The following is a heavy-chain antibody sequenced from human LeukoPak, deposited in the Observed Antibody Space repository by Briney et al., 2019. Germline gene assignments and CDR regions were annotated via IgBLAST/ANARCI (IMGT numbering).Heavy chain of an antibody. CDR1: GFTFSSFA. CDR3: AKIPQVATVPVPYFYP. D-gene: IGHD3-3*01. V-gene: IGHV3-23*01. CDR2: ISVSGDTT. Sequence: QAGGSLRLSCAAAGFTFSSFAMNWVRQAPGKGLEGGSIISVSGDTTHYTDSVKGRFTVSRDNSKNTLYLQMHSLRATDTAVYDCAKIPQVATVPVPYFYPRGPGTLVTVSS. J-gene: IGHJ5*02.